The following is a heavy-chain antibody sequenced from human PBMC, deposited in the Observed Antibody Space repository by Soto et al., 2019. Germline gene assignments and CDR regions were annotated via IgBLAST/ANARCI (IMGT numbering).Heavy chain of an antibody. CDR2: ISAYNGNT. J-gene: IGHJ4*02. CDR3: ARDAPPADY. Sequence: QVQLVQSGAEVKKPGASVKVSCKASGYTFTSYSISWVRQAPGQGLEWMGWISAYNGNTNYAQMIQGRVTMTTDTSTKTDYMELRSLRSDDTAVYYCARDAPPADYWGQGTLVTVSS. V-gene: IGHV1-18*04. CDR1: GYTFTSYS.